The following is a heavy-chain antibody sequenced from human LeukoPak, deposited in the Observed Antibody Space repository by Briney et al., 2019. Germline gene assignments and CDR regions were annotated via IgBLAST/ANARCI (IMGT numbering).Heavy chain of an antibody. CDR3: ARVAASGTALDAFDN. Sequence: PSETLSLTCAVSGYFISSGYYWGWIRQPPGKRLEWIGSIYHSGSTYFNPSLKSRVTISVDTSKNQLSLALSSVTAADTAVYFCARVAASGTALDAFDNWGQGTMVTVSS. D-gene: IGHD6-13*01. CDR1: GYFISSGYY. V-gene: IGHV4-38-2*01. J-gene: IGHJ3*02. CDR2: IYHSGST.